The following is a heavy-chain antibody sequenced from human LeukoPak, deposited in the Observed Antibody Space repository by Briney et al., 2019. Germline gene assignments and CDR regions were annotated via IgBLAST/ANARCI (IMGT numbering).Heavy chain of an antibody. CDR1: GFTFSSYS. D-gene: IGHD3-16*01. J-gene: IGHJ4*02. Sequence: GGSPRLSCAASGFTFSSYSMNWVRQAPGKGLEWVSFISSSSSYIYYADSVKGRFTISRDNAKNSLYLQMNSLRAEDTAVYYCARVGAYRSVGFDYWGQGTLVTVSS. CDR3: ARVGAYRSVGFDY. CDR2: ISSSSSYI. V-gene: IGHV3-21*06.